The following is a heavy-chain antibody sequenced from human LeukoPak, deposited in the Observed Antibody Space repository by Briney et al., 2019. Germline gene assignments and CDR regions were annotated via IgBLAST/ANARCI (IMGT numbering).Heavy chain of an antibody. D-gene: IGHD2-21*02. CDR2: VSYDGSNK. CDR1: GFTFSSYG. CDR3: AKVIGVFVVVTAMSGMDV. V-gene: IGHV3-30*18. J-gene: IGHJ6*02. Sequence: GRSLRLSCAASGFTFSSYGMHWVRQAPGKGLEWVAVVSYDGSNKYYADSVKGRFTISRDNSKNTLYLQMNSLRAEDTAVYYCAKVIGVFVVVTAMSGMDVWAKGPRSPSP.